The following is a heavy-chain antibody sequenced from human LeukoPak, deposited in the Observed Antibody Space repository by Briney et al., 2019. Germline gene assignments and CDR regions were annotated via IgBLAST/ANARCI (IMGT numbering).Heavy chain of an antibody. CDR2: IGGSGVST. CDR1: GFTFDTSG. V-gene: IGHV3-23*01. CDR3: ASHMVRGVHFDY. J-gene: IGHJ4*02. D-gene: IGHD3-10*01. Sequence: GGTLRLSCAASGFTFDTSGMSWVRQAPGKGLEWVSGIGGSGVSTHYADSVKGRLTISRDTSKNTLYLQMKGLGAEDTAVYYCASHMVRGVHFDYWGQGTLVTVSS.